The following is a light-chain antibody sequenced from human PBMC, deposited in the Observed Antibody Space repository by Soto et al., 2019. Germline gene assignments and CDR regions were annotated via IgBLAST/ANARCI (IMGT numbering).Light chain of an antibody. V-gene: IGKV3-11*01. CDR2: DAS. CDR3: QQRSSWPLT. J-gene: IGKJ4*01. Sequence: EIVLTQSPATLSVSPGERATLSCRASQSVGSDLAWYQQKAGQAPRPLIYDASNRAPGIPARFSGSGSGTDFTLTISSLEPEDFAVYYCQQRSSWPLTFGGGTKVDIK. CDR1: QSVGSD.